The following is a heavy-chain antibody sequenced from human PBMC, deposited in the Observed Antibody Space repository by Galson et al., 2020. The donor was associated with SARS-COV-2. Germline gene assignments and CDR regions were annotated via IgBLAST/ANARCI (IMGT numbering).Heavy chain of an antibody. V-gene: IGHV1-24*01. Sequence: ASVKVSCKVSGYTLTELSMHWVRQAPGKGLEWMGGFDPEDGETIYAQKFQGRVTMTEDTSTDTAYMELSSLRSEDTAVYYCATTYALFRSYYVHYWGQGTLVTVSS. CDR1: GYTLTELS. D-gene: IGHD1-26*01. CDR2: FDPEDGET. CDR3: ATTYALFRSYYVHY. J-gene: IGHJ4*02.